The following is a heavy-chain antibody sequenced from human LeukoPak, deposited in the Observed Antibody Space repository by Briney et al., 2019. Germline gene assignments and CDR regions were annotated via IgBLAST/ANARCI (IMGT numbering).Heavy chain of an antibody. Sequence: SETLSLTCTVSGDSISSTSYYWGWLRQPPGKGLEWIGSIYYIGNTYYNPSLKSLVTISVDTSKNQFSLNLTSVPAADTAVYYCARRRGSIFGVVIHYYFDYWGQGTLVTVSS. D-gene: IGHD3-3*01. CDR2: IYYIGNT. CDR3: ARRRGSIFGVVIHYYFDY. CDR1: GDSISSTSYY. J-gene: IGHJ4*02. V-gene: IGHV4-39*01.